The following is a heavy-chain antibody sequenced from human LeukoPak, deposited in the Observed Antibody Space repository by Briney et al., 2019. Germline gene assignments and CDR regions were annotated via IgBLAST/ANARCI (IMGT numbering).Heavy chain of an antibody. CDR1: GGSISSSSYY. CDR3: VREGPIRFLEQIDY. CDR2: MSYSGST. V-gene: IGHV4-39*07. D-gene: IGHD3-3*01. Sequence: SETLSLTCTVSGGSISSSSYYWGWIRQPPGKGLEWIGTMSYSGSTYYTPSLRSRVTISLDLSKNQFSLRLSSVTAADTALYYCVREGPIRFLEQIDYWGQGTLVTVSS. J-gene: IGHJ4*02.